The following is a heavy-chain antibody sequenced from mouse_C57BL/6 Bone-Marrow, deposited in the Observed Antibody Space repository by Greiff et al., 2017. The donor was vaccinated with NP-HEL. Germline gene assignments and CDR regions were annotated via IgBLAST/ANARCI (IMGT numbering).Heavy chain of an antibody. D-gene: IGHD1-1*01. CDR3: ASENYGSSYGFAY. Sequence: EVKVVESGGGLVKPGGSLKLSCAASGFTFSDYGMHWVRQAPEKGLEWVAYISSGSSTIYYADTVKGRFTISRDNAKNTLFLQMTSLRSEDTAMYYCASENYGSSYGFAYWGQGTLVTVSA. CDR1: GFTFSDYG. J-gene: IGHJ3*01. CDR2: ISSGSSTI. V-gene: IGHV5-17*01.